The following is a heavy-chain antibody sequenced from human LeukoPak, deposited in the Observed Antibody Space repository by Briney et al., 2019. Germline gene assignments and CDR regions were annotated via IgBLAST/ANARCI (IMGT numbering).Heavy chain of an antibody. CDR1: GGSISSSSYY. J-gene: IGHJ4*02. CDR3: ARNSGWYGVS. V-gene: IGHV4-39*07. D-gene: IGHD6-19*01. Sequence: SETLSLTCTVSGGSISSSSYYWGWIRQPPGKGLEWIGSIYYSGSTYYNPSLKSRVTISVDTSKNQFSLKLSSVTAADTAVYYCARNSGWYGVSWGQGTLVSVSS. CDR2: IYYSGST.